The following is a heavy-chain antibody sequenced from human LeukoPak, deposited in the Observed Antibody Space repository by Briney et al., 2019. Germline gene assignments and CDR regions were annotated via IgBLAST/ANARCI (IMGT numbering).Heavy chain of an antibody. D-gene: IGHD2-2*01. CDR3: AKDLGTSGTASYFDY. V-gene: IGHV3-64*04. CDR2: SGGAT. J-gene: IGHJ4*02. CDR1: GFTLSSYS. Sequence: GGSLRLSCSASGFTLSSYSMHWVRQAPGKGLEYVSTSGGATYYADSVKGRFTISRDNSKNTLSLQMNSLRAEDTAVYYCAKDLGTSGTASYFDYWGQGTLVTVSS.